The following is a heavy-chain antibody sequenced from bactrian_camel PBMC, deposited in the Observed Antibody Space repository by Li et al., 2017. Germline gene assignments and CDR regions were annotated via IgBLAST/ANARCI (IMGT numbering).Heavy chain of an antibody. CDR2: IDHDGST. D-gene: IGHD2*01. J-gene: IGHJ4*01. CDR1: GDTYSRYC. CDR3: ASSYYACAGLSPPRPQRFGD. V-gene: IGHV3S42*01. Sequence: DVQLVESGGGSVQVGGSLRLSCVASGDTYSRYCMAWFRQAPGKGREGVASIDHDGSTTYADSVKGRFTISKDTAKNTLYLQMNSLKPEDTAMYYCASSYYACAGLSPPRPQRFGDWGQGTQVTVS.